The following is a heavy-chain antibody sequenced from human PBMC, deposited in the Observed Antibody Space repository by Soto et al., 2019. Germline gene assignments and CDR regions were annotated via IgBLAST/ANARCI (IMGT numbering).Heavy chain of an antibody. J-gene: IGHJ5*01. Sequence: QVQLVQSGAEVKKPGASVKVSCKASGYTFASYAISWMRQAPGQGLEWMGWISAYNGNTNYSQKLQGRVTMTTDTTTITADMELRSLRSDDAADYYCASDPSPPDSCGQGTLVTVSS. V-gene: IGHV1-18*01. CDR1: GYTFASYA. CDR3: ASDPSPPDS. CDR2: ISAYNGNT.